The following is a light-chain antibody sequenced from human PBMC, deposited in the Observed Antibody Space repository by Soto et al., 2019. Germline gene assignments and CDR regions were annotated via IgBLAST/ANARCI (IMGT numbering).Light chain of an antibody. Sequence: EIVMTQSPATLSVSPGERATLSCRASQSVSTKLAWYQQKPGQAPRLLIYGASTRATGIPARFSGSGSGTEFTLTLSSLQSEDFAVYYCQQYNNWPPWTFGQGTQVELK. CDR2: GAS. CDR1: QSVSTK. V-gene: IGKV3-15*01. J-gene: IGKJ1*01. CDR3: QQYNNWPPWT.